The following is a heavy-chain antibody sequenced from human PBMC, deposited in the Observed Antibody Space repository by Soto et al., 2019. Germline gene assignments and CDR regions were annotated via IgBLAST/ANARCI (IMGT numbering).Heavy chain of an antibody. CDR1: GYTFTSYD. J-gene: IGHJ6*03. CDR3: ARGLRRIAARYYYYYYMDV. Sequence: ASVKVSCKASGYTFTSYDINWARQATGQGLEWMGWMNPNSGNTGYAQKFQGRVTMTRNTSISTAYMELSSLRSEDTAVYYCARGLRRIAARYYYYYYMDVWGKGTTVTVSS. CDR2: MNPNSGNT. D-gene: IGHD6-6*01. V-gene: IGHV1-8*01.